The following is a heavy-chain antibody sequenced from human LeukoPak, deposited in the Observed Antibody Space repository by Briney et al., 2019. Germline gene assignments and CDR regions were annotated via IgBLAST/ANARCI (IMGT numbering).Heavy chain of an antibody. CDR3: ARVRVTVTTLDY. CDR1: GFTFSSYE. Sequence: PGGSLRLSCAASGFTFSSYEVNWVRQAPGKGLEGVSYISSSGSTMYYADSVKGRFTVSRDNAKNSLFLQMNSLRAEDTAVYYCARVRVTVTTLDYWGQGALVTVSS. D-gene: IGHD4-17*01. J-gene: IGHJ4*02. V-gene: IGHV3-48*03. CDR2: ISSSGSTM.